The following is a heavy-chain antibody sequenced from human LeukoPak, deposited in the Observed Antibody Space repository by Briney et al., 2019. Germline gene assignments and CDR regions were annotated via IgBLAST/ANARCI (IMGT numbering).Heavy chain of an antibody. CDR3: ARERPTAYSYYFDY. V-gene: IGHV4-59*01. Sequence: SEALSLTCTVAGGSIGTYQWSWIRQPPGKGLEWIGSISYSGSTNYDPSLKSPVTISLDKSKNQFSLKVISVTAADTAVYYCARERPTAYSYYFDYWGQGTLVTVSS. CDR1: GGSIGTYQ. D-gene: IGHD2-21*02. J-gene: IGHJ4*02. CDR2: ISYSGST.